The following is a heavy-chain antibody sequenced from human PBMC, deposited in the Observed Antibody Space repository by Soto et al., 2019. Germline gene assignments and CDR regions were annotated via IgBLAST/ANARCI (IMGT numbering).Heavy chain of an antibody. Sequence: QITVKESGPTLVTPTQTLTLTCTFSGFSFSTSGAGVGWIRQPPGKALEWLALIFSNDDKRYTPSVNSRLTITKDTSKNQVVLTSSKLDPVDTATYFCAHRRGASTTGGAFDIWGLGTKVTVSS. V-gene: IGHV2-5*01. J-gene: IGHJ3*02. D-gene: IGHD1-1*01. CDR3: AHRRGASTTGGAFDI. CDR2: IFSNDDK. CDR1: GFSFSTSGAG.